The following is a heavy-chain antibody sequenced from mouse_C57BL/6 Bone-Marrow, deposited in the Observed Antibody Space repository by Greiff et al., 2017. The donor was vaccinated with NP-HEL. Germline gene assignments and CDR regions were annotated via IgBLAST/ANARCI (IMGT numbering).Heavy chain of an antibody. CDR3: AREGYPYYFDY. CDR2: IDPSDSYT. Sequence: VQLQQPGAELVKPGASVKLSCKASGYTFTSYWMQWVKQRPGQGLEWIGEIDPSDSYTNYNEKFKGKATLTVDTSSSTAYMQLSILTSEASAVYYCAREGYPYYFDYWGQGTTLTVSS. J-gene: IGHJ2*01. CDR1: GYTFTSYW. V-gene: IGHV1-50*01. D-gene: IGHD2-2*01.